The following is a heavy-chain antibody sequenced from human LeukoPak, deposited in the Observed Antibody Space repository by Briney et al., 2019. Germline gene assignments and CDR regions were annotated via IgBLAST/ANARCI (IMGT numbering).Heavy chain of an antibody. J-gene: IGHJ4*02. CDR1: GGSISSYY. CDR2: IYYSGST. V-gene: IGHV4-59*08. CDR3: ASSEYYYDSSGPYFDY. D-gene: IGHD3-22*01. Sequence: SETLSLTCTVSGGSISSYYWSWIRQPPGKGLEWIGYIYYSGSTNYNPSLKSRVTISVDTSKNQFSLKLSSVTAADTAVYYCASSEYYYDSSGPYFDYWGQGTLVTVSS.